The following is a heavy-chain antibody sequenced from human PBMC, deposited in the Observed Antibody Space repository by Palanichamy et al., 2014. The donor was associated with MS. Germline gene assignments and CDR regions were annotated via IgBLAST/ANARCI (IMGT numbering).Heavy chain of an antibody. CDR3: ARVGGAVIDGVVKSFYFDL. CDR2: IDSSAGYI. CDR1: GSVFGGFA. Sequence: EGQLVESGGGLVRPGASLRVSCTAPGSVFGGFAIHWIRQAPGKGLEWVSSIDSSAGYIDYSASVKGRFTISRDKARNSVSLQMDALRHEDTGIYHCARVGGAVIDGVVKSFYFDLWGRGTLVTASS. V-gene: IGHV3-21*04. D-gene: IGHD3-3*01. J-gene: IGHJ2*01.